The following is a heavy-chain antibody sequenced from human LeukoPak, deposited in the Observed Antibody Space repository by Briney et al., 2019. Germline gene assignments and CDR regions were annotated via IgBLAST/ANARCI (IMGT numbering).Heavy chain of an antibody. V-gene: IGHV4-59*01. CDR1: GGSISSYY. J-gene: IGHJ4*02. CDR2: IYYSGST. Sequence: PSETLSLTCTVSGGSISSYYWSWIRQPPGKGLEWIGYIYYSGSTNYNPSLKSRVTISVDTSKNQFSLKLSSVTAADTAVYYCARVFDYYDSSGYLDYWGQGTLVTVSS. D-gene: IGHD3-22*01. CDR3: ARVFDYYDSSGYLDY.